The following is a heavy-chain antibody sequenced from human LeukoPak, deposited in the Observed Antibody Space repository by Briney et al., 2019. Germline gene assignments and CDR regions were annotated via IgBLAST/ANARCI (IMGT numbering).Heavy chain of an antibody. CDR1: GGSISSYY. CDR2: ISYSGST. J-gene: IGHJ4*02. D-gene: IGHD2/OR15-2a*01. V-gene: IGHV4-59*08. Sequence: SETLSLTCTVSGGSISSYYWSWIRQPPGKGLEWIGSISYSGSTNYNPSLKSRVTISLDTSKNQFSLKLSSVTAADTAVYYCAGHHPRNTVDFWGQGTLVTVSS. CDR3: AGHHPRNTVDF.